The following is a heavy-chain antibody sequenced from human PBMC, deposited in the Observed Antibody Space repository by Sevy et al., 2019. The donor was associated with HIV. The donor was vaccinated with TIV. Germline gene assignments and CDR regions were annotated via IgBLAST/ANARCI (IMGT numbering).Heavy chain of an antibody. J-gene: IGHJ4*02. D-gene: IGHD6-19*01. CDR1: GGSISSSSYY. V-gene: IGHV4-39*01. CDR3: ASLPYSSGWFNFDY. Sequence: SETLSLTCTVSGGSISSSSYYWGWIRQPPGKGLEWIGCIYYSGSTYYNPSLKSRVTISVDTSKNQFSLKLSSVTAADTAVYYCASLPYSSGWFNFDYWGQGTLVTVSS. CDR2: IYYSGST.